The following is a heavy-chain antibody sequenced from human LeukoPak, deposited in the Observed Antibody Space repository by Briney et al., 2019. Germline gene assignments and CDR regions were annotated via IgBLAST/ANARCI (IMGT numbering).Heavy chain of an antibody. J-gene: IGHJ1*01. V-gene: IGHV3-21*01. Sequence: GGSLRLSCAASGFTFSSYSMNWVRQAPGKGLEWVSSISSSSSYIYYADSVKGRFTISRDNAKNSLYLQMNSLRAEDTAVYYCARDPHYCGGDCYPFWGQGTLVTVSS. CDR3: ARDPHYCGGDCYPF. D-gene: IGHD2-21*02. CDR2: ISSSSSYI. CDR1: GFTFSSYS.